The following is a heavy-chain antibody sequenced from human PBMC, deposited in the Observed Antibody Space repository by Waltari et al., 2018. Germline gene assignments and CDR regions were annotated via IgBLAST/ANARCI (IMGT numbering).Heavy chain of an antibody. CDR3: AKEGQYCGGDCSNWFDP. CDR1: GFTFSSYA. D-gene: IGHD2-21*02. Sequence: EVQLLESGGALVQPGGSLRLSCAASGFTFSSYAMNWVRQAPGQGLEWVSGISDSGGNTYHADSVQGRFTISRDNVKNTLYLQMNSLRAEDTAVYYCAKEGQYCGGDCSNWFDPWGQGTLVTVSS. CDR2: ISDSGGNT. V-gene: IGHV3-23*01. J-gene: IGHJ5*02.